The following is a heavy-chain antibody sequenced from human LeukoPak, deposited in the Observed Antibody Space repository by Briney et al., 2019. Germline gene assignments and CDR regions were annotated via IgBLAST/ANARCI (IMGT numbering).Heavy chain of an antibody. D-gene: IGHD3-22*01. V-gene: IGHV4-34*01. CDR1: VGSFSGYY. J-gene: IGHJ5*02. Sequence: SETLSLTCAVYVGSFSGYYWSWIRQPPGKGLEWIGEINHSGSTNYNPSLKSRVTTSVDPSENQVSLKLTSVTAADTAVYYCARVNYYGSGGYYWWFDPWGQGTLVTVSS. CDR3: ARVNYYGSGGYYWWFDP. CDR2: INHSGST.